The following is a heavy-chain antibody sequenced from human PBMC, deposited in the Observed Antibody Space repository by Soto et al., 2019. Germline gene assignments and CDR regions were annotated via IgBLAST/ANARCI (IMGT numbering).Heavy chain of an antibody. V-gene: IGHV4-61*08. Sequence: SETLSLTCTVSGGSISSGGYYWSWIRQHPGKGLEWIGYIYYSGSTNYNPSLKSRVTISVDTAKNQFSLQLSSVTAADTAVYYCARHEGWFDPWGQGTLVTVSS. CDR2: IYYSGST. CDR1: GGSISSGGYY. J-gene: IGHJ5*02. CDR3: ARHEGWFDP.